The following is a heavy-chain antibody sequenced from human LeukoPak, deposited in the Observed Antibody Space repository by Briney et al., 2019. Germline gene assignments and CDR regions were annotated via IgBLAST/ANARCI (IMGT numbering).Heavy chain of an antibody. D-gene: IGHD4-23*01. V-gene: IGHV4-30-4*02. CDR1: GGSISRSDYY. CDR3: AREPYYGGNSVSYYYGMDV. J-gene: IGHJ6*02. Sequence: SETLSLTCSVSGGSISRSDYYWSWIRQPPGKGLEWIGYIYYSGITYYNPSLKSRVTISVDTSKNQFSLKLSSVTAADTAVYYCAREPYYGGNSVSYYYGMDVWGQGTTVTVSS. CDR2: IYYSGIT.